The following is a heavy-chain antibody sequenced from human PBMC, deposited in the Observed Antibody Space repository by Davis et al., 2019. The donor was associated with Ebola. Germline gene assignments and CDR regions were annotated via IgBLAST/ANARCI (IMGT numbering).Heavy chain of an antibody. CDR3: AREEYDFWSGYYMAATDY. CDR1: GFTFSSYS. D-gene: IGHD3-3*01. Sequence: GESLKISCAASGFTFSSYSMNWVRQAPGPGLAWVSSITSSSRYIYYADSVKGRFTISRDNAKNSLYLQMNSLRAEDTAVYYCAREEYDFWSGYYMAATDYWGQGTLVTVSS. CDR2: ITSSSRYI. J-gene: IGHJ4*02. V-gene: IGHV3-21*01.